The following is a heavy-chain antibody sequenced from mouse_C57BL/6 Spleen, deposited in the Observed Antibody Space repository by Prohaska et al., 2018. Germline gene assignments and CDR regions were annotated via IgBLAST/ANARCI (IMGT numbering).Heavy chain of an antibody. Sequence: EVKLFQSGGGLVQPGGSMKLSCAASGIDFSRYWMTWVRRAPGKGLEWIGEINPDSRTINYAPSLKDKFIISRDNAKKTLYLQMSKVRSEDTALYDCARLLGDYWGQGTSDTVSS. CDR1: GIDFSRYW. CDR3: ARLLGDY. V-gene: IGHV4-1*01. J-gene: IGHJ4*01. CDR2: INPDSRTI.